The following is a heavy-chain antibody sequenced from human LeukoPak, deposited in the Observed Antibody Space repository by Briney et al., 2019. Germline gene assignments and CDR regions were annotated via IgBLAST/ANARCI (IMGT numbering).Heavy chain of an antibody. CDR1: GFTFSSYA. J-gene: IGHJ3*02. CDR3: ARRDCSGGSCYPSGVGSDAFDI. Sequence: GGSLRLSCTASGFTFSSYAMSWVRQAPGKGLEWVAVIWYDGSNKFYADSVKGRFTISRDNSKNTLYLQMSSLRAEDTALYYCARRDCSGGSCYPSGVGSDAFDIWGQGTMVTVSS. CDR2: IWYDGSNK. D-gene: IGHD2-15*01. V-gene: IGHV3-33*08.